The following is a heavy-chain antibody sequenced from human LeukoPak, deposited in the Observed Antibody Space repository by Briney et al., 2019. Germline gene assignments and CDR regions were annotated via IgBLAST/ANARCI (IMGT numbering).Heavy chain of an antibody. D-gene: IGHD6-13*01. CDR1: GFTLRSFS. V-gene: IGHV3-48*01. CDR2: ITLSRTTI. Sequence: GGSLRLSCAASGFTLRSFSMHWVRQAPGKGLEWISYITLSRTTIYYADSVKGRFTISRDNAKNSLYLQMNSLRAEDTAMYFCARETPYSSSWTDFDYWGQGTLVTVSS. CDR3: ARETPYSSSWTDFDY. J-gene: IGHJ4*02.